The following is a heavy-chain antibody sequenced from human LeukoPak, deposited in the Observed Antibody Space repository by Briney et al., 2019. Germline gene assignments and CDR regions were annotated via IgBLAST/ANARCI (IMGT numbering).Heavy chain of an antibody. V-gene: IGHV1-69*05. Sequence: SVKVSCKASGGTFSSYTISWVRQAPGQGLEWMGRIIPIFGTANYAQKFQGRVTITTDESTSTAYMELSSLRSEDTAVYYCARDGELLWSLDYWGQGTLVTVSS. CDR3: ARDGELLWSLDY. J-gene: IGHJ4*02. D-gene: IGHD3-10*01. CDR1: GGTFSSYT. CDR2: IIPIFGTA.